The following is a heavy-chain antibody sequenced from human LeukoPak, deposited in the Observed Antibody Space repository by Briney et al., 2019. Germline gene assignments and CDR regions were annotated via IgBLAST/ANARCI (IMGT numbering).Heavy chain of an antibody. V-gene: IGHV4-59*01. CDR1: GGSFSGYY. D-gene: IGHD6-13*01. CDR2: IYYSGST. J-gene: IGHJ5*02. CDR3: ARVNPGSSSWYGWTTPNWFDP. Sequence: SETLSLTCAVYGGSFSGYYWSWIRQPPGKGLEWIGYIYYSGSTNYNPSLKSRVTISVDTSKNQFSLKLSSVTAADTAVYYCARVNPGSSSWYGWTTPNWFDPWGQGTLVTVSS.